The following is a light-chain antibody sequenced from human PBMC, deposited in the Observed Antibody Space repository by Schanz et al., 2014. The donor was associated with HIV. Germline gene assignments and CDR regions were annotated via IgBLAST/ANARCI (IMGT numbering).Light chain of an antibody. CDR1: HDIRNY. J-gene: IGKJ3*01. Sequence: IQLTQSPSSLSASVGDKVTITCRASHDIRNYLAWYQQRSGRAPKFLIYAASTLQSGVPSRFSGSGSGTDFTLTVTNLQPEDFATYFCQQVNTYPFTFGPGTKVDV. V-gene: IGKV1-9*01. CDR2: AAS. CDR3: QQVNTYPFT.